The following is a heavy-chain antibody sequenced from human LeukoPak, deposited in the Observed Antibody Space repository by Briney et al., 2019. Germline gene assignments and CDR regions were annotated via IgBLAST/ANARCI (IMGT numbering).Heavy chain of an antibody. CDR1: GCTFTNYY. CDR3: ARGGGDCGGFYCCYFDY. CDR2: INPNGGST. J-gene: IGHJ4*02. V-gene: IGHV1-46*01. Sequence: ASVKVSCKASGCTFTNYYMHWVRQAHGQGLEWMGLINPNGGSTNYAQKFQGRVTMTRDTSTSTVYMELSSLRSDDTAVYYCARGGGDCGGFYCCYFDYWGQGNLVTVSS. D-gene: IGHD2-21*01.